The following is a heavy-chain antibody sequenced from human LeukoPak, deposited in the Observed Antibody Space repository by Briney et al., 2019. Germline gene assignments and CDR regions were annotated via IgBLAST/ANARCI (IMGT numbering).Heavy chain of an antibody. CDR2: ISSTRSTI. Sequence: PGGSLRLSCAASGFAFSSYSMNWVRQAPGKGLQWLSYISSTRSTIYYADSVKGRFTISRDNAKNSLYLLMNSLRAEDTAAYYCARVTVGATADYFDHWGQGTLVTVSS. CDR3: ARVTVGATADYFDH. CDR1: GFAFSSYS. D-gene: IGHD1-26*01. V-gene: IGHV3-48*01. J-gene: IGHJ4*02.